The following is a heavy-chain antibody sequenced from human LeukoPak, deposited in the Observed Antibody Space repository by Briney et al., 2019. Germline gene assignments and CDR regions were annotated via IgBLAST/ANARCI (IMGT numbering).Heavy chain of an antibody. Sequence: GGSLRLSCAASGFTFSRYSMNWVRQAPGKGLEWVSSISSSSSYIYYADSVKGRFTISRDNAKNSLYLQMNSLRAEDTAVYYCARERETSSTSCYGVWGQGTLVTVSS. CDR2: ISSSSSYI. D-gene: IGHD2-2*01. CDR3: ARERETSSTSCYGV. CDR1: GFTFSRYS. V-gene: IGHV3-21*01. J-gene: IGHJ4*02.